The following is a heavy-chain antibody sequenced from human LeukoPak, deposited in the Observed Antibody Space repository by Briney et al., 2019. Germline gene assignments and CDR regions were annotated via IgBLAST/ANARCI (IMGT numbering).Heavy chain of an antibody. V-gene: IGHV3-9*01. CDR3: AKAGHYYYDSSPK. Sequence: GGSLRLSCAASGFTFDDYAMHWVRQAPGKGLEWVSGISWNSGSIGYADSVKGRFTISRDNAKNSLYLQMNSLRAEDTALYYCAKAGHYYYDSSPKWGQGTLVTVSS. D-gene: IGHD3-22*01. CDR2: ISWNSGSI. CDR1: GFTFDDYA. J-gene: IGHJ4*02.